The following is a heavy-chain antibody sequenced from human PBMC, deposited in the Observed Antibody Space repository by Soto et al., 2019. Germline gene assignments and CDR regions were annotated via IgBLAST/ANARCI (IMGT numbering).Heavy chain of an antibody. CDR1: GYSISSYS. Sequence: PSETLSLTCTFSGYSISSYSWGWIRQPPGKGLEWIGNIHYNGNTKYSPSLKSRVTISVDTSKNQFSLKLSSVTAADTAVYYCARRYGGNFDYWGQGTLVTVSS. V-gene: IGHV4-59*01. J-gene: IGHJ4*02. CDR3: ARRYGGNFDY. CDR2: IHYNGNT. D-gene: IGHD3-16*01.